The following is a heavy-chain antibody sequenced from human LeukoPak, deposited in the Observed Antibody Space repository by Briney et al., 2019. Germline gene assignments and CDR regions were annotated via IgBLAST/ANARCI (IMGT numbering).Heavy chain of an antibody. V-gene: IGHV1-2*02. Sequence: ASVKVSCKTSGYTFATYFMHWVRQAPGQGLEWMGYIQPNSGVTNYAQKFRGRVTMTWDTSISTAYIELSGLTSDDTAIYYCARPTYCGFDCYFNFYFWGQGTLVTVSS. D-gene: IGHD2-21*02. CDR1: GYTFATYF. CDR2: IQPNSGVT. J-gene: IGHJ4*02. CDR3: ARPTYCGFDCYFNFYF.